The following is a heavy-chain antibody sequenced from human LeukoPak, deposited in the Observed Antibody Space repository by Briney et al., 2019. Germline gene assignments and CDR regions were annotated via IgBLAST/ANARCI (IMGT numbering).Heavy chain of an antibody. CDR1: GYTFTNHG. V-gene: IGHV1-18*01. CDR2: ISCYNGDT. CDR3: ARDPSNTSGWSPYFDF. D-gene: IGHD6-19*01. J-gene: IGHJ4*02. Sequence: GASVKVSCKASGYTFTNHGIAWVRQAPGQGLEWMGWISCYNGDTRYGRKLQGRVTMSTDTSTTTAYMELTSLRSDDTAVYYCARDPSNTSGWSPYFDFWGQGTLVTVSS.